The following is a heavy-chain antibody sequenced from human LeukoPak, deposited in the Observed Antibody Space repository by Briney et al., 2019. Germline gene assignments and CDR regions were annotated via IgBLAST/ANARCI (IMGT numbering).Heavy chain of an antibody. J-gene: IGHJ6*02. CDR2: ISNSSSYI. CDR3: ARDARDVKGYCSSTSCPTYYGMDV. D-gene: IGHD2-2*01. Sequence: GGSLRLSCAASVFTFSSYSINWVRQAPWKGLEWVSCISNSSSYIYYADSVKGRFTISRDNAKNSLYLQMNSLRAEDTAVYYCARDARDVKGYCSSTSCPTYYGMDVWGQGTTVTVSS. V-gene: IGHV3-21*01. CDR1: VFTFSSYS.